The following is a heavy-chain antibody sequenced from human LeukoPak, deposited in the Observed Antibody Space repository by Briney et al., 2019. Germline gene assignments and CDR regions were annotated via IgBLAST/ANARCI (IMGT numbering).Heavy chain of an antibody. V-gene: IGHV3-33*06. CDR3: AKDRENWNPTSCLDY. CDR2: IWYDGSNK. J-gene: IGHJ4*02. CDR1: GVTFSSYG. Sequence: GGSLRLSCAASGVTFSSYGMHWVRDAPGRGLEWGAVIWYDGSNKYYGDSVKGRFTISRENSKNTLSLQMNSLRAEDTAVYYCAKDRENWNPTSCLDYWGQGTLVTVSS. D-gene: IGHD1-1*01.